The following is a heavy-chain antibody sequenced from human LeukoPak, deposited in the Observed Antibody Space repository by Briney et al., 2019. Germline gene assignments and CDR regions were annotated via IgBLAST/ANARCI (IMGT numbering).Heavy chain of an antibody. CDR3: AGDKQDEYGASRSDY. J-gene: IGHJ4*02. V-gene: IGHV1-69*04. CDR2: IIPTLGMT. CDR1: GGTFITYA. D-gene: IGHD4-17*01. Sequence: SVKASCKASGGTFITYAISWVRQAPGQGLEWMGRIIPTLGMTNYAQKFEGRVTITADKSTSTAYMDLSSLRSEDTAVYYCAGDKQDEYGASRSDYWGQGTLVTVSS.